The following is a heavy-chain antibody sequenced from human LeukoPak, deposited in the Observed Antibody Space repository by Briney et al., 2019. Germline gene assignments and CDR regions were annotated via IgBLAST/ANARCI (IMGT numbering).Heavy chain of an antibody. CDR1: GFTFRGYS. J-gene: IGHJ4*02. D-gene: IGHD6-13*01. CDR3: ARDKSSYSSSWHRFFDY. V-gene: IGHV3-30*04. Sequence: GGSLRLSCAASGFTFRGYSMHWVRQAPGKGLEWVSDISSDGTNQHYADSVKGRFIISRDNSQHTLFLQMNSLRVDDMGVYYCARDKSSYSSSWHRFFDYWGQGTLATVSA. CDR2: ISSDGTNQ.